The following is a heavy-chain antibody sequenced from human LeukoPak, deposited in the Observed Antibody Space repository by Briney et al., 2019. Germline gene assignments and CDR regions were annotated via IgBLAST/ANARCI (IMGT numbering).Heavy chain of an antibody. CDR2: INHSGST. D-gene: IGHD1-26*01. V-gene: IGHV4-34*01. Sequence: PSETLSLTCAVYGGSFSGYYWSWIRQPPGKGLEWIGEINHSGSTNYNPSLKSRVTIPEDTSKNQFSLKLSSVTAADTAVYYCARNRRRIFIVGATAPFDYWGQGTLVTVSS. CDR3: ARNRRRIFIVGATAPFDY. CDR1: GGSFSGYY. J-gene: IGHJ4*02.